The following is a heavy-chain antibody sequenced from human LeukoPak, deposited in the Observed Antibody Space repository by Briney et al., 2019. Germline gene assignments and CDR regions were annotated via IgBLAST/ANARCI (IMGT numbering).Heavy chain of an antibody. CDR1: GFTFSTSW. Sequence: SGGSLRLSCAAPGFTFSTSWMTWARQAPGKGLQWVAHINPDGSEKDYVDSVKGRLAVSRDNAKNSLYLQMNSLRADDTAVYYCARTHDRGYFDYWGQGALVTVSS. CDR3: ARTHDRGYFDY. J-gene: IGHJ4*02. CDR2: INPDGSEK. D-gene: IGHD3-9*01. V-gene: IGHV3-7*01.